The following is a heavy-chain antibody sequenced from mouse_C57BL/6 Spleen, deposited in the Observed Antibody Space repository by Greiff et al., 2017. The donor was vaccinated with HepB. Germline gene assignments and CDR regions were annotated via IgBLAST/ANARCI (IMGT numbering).Heavy chain of an antibody. V-gene: IGHV5-17*01. CDR2: SSSGSSTI. J-gene: IGHJ4*01. Sequence: EVQVVESGGGLVKPGGSLKLSCAASGFTFSDYGMHWVRQAPEKGLEWVAYSSSGSSTIYYADTVKGRFTFSRDNAKNTLFLQMTSLRSEDTAMYYCARQGYPFYAMDYWGQGTSVTVSS. CDR1: GFTFSDYG. CDR3: ARQGYPFYAMDY.